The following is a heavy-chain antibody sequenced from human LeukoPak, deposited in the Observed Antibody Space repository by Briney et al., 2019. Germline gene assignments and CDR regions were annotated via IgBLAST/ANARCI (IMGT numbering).Heavy chain of an antibody. V-gene: IGHV1-2*02. CDR2: INPNSGGT. Sequence: ASVKVSCKTSGYTFIDYYVHWVRKAPGQGLEWLGWINPNSGGTSNAQMLQGRVTLTRDTSINTAYMELRRLTADDTAVYYCARDFIRGSSFAYRLLESWGQGTLVIVSS. CDR3: ARDFIRGSSFAYRLLES. J-gene: IGHJ4*02. CDR1: GYTFIDYY. D-gene: IGHD5-18*01.